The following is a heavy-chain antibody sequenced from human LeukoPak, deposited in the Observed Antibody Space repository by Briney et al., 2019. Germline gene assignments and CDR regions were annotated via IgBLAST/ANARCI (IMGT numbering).Heavy chain of an antibody. CDR2: ISPGGTTI. D-gene: IGHD2-15*01. J-gene: IGHJ3*02. CDR3: GRGGYCSGGTCYRFNAFDI. CDR1: GFTFSTYE. Sequence: PGGSLRLSCATSGFTFSTYEMNWVRQAPGKGLEWVSCISPGGTTIYYTDSVKGRFTISTDNAKNSLYLQMNSLRAEDTAVYYCGRGGYCSGGTCYRFNAFDIWGQGTTVTVSS. V-gene: IGHV3-48*03.